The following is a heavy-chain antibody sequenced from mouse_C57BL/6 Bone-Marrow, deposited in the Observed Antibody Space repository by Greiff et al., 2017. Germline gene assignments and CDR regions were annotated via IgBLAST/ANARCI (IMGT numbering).Heavy chain of an antibody. CDR1: GYTFTSYW. V-gene: IGHV1-69*01. CDR3: ARFGYHWYFDV. Sequence: VQLQQSGAELVMPGASVKLSCKASGYTFTSYWMHWVKQRPGQGLEWIGEIDPSDSYTNYNQKFKGKSTLTVDKSSSTAYMQLSSLTSEDSAVYYCARFGYHWYFDVWGTGTTVTVSS. CDR2: IDPSDSYT. J-gene: IGHJ1*03. D-gene: IGHD2-2*01.